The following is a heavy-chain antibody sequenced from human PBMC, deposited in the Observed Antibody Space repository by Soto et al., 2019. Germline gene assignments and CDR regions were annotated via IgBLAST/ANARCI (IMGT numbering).Heavy chain of an antibody. J-gene: IGHJ4*02. CDR2: ITSTSSAI. V-gene: IGHV3-48*02. Sequence: GGSLRLSCAASGFPSSFYSMNWVRQAPGKGLEWISYITSTSSAINYADSVRGRFTISRDNAMRSLFLHMNSLRDEDTAVYYCARDGKGAAYTHGPYYFDYWGQGALVTVSS. CDR1: GFPSSFYS. D-gene: IGHD1-1*01. CDR3: ARDGKGAAYTHGPYYFDY.